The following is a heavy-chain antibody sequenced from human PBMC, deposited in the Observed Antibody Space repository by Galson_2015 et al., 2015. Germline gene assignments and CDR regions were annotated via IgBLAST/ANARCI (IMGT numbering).Heavy chain of an antibody. J-gene: IGHJ4*02. CDR3: AREGDRLYFFDY. CDR1: SSYA. V-gene: IGHV3-30-3*01. D-gene: IGHD3-16*01. CDR2: ISYDGSNK. Sequence: SSYAMHWVRQAPGKGLEWVAVISYDGSNKYYADSVKGRFTISRDNSKNTLYLQMNSLRAEDTAVYYCAREGDRLYFFDYWGQGTLVTVSS.